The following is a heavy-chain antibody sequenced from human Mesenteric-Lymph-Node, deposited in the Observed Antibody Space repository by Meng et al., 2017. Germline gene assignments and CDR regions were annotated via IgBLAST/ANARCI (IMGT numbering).Heavy chain of an antibody. D-gene: IGHD2-15*01. V-gene: IGHV3-11*01. CDR3: AKYDLGDCSGGSCYS. Sequence: GESLKISCAASGFTFSDYYMSWIRQAPGKGLEWVSYISNSGNSIYYADSMKGRFTISRDNAKNSLYLQMNSLRAEDTAVYYCAKYDLGDCSGGSCYSWGQGTLVTVSS. J-gene: IGHJ4*02. CDR1: GFTFSDYY. CDR2: ISNSGNSI.